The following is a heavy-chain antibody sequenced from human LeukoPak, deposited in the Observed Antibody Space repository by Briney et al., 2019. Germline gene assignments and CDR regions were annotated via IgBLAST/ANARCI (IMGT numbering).Heavy chain of an antibody. D-gene: IGHD3-22*01. CDR2: IYYSGST. CDR3: ARIRYYYDSSGNSHYFDY. V-gene: IGHV4-59*12. Sequence: SETLSLTCSVSGGSISGYYWSWIRQSPGKGLEWIAYIYYSGSTNYNPSLKSRVTISVDTSKNQFSLKLSSVTAADTAVYYCARIRYYYDSSGNSHYFDYWGQGTLVTVSS. CDR1: GGSISGYY. J-gene: IGHJ4*02.